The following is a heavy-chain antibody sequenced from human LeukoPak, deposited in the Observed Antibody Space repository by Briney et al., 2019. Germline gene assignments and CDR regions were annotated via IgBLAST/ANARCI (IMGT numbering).Heavy chain of an antibody. V-gene: IGHV3-74*01. CDR2: SNSDGSST. CDR3: ARGASGSSWFGGFDY. CDR1: GFTFSSYW. J-gene: IGHJ4*02. Sequence: GGSLRLSCVASGFTFSSYWMHWVRQAPGKGLVWVSRSNSDGSSTSYAESVKGRLTISRDNAKNTLYLQMNSLRAEDTAVYYCARGASGSSWFGGFDYWGQGTLVTVSS. D-gene: IGHD6-13*01.